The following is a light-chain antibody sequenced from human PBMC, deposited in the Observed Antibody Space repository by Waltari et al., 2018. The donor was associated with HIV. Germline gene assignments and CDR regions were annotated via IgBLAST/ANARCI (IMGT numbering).Light chain of an antibody. Sequence: SYELTQPPSVSVSPGQTASITCSGDKLGDKYACWYQQKPGQSPVLVIYQDSKRPSRIPERFSGSNSGNTATLTISVTQAMYEADYYCQAWDSSTGVFGTGTKVTVL. J-gene: IGLJ1*01. CDR2: QDS. V-gene: IGLV3-1*01. CDR3: QAWDSSTGV. CDR1: KLGDKY.